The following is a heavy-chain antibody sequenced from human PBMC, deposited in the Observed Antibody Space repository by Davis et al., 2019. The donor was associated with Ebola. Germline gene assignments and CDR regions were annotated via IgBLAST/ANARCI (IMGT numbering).Heavy chain of an antibody. J-gene: IGHJ4*02. D-gene: IGHD1-26*01. CDR1: GGSISSGGYS. CDR3: ARGVVGATPFNY. Sequence: SQTLSLTCAVSGGSISSGGYSWSWIRQPPGKGLEWIGYIYHSGSTYYNPSLKSRVTISVDTSKNQFSLKLSSVTAADTAVYYCARGVVGATPFNYWGQGTLVTVSS. V-gene: IGHV4-30-2*01. CDR2: IYHSGST.